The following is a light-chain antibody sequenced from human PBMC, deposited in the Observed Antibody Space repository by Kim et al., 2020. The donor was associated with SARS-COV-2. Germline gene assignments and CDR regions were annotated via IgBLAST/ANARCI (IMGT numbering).Light chain of an antibody. CDR1: SSDVGHYNS. V-gene: IGLV2-14*01. CDR2: DVT. J-gene: IGLJ1*01. Sequence: QSALTQPASVSGSPGQSITISCTGTSSDVGHYNSVSWYQQHPGKAPKLMIYDVTKRPSGVSIRFSGSKSGNTASLTISGLQAEYEADYYCNSYTSSTSDVFGTGTKV. CDR3: NSYTSSTSDV.